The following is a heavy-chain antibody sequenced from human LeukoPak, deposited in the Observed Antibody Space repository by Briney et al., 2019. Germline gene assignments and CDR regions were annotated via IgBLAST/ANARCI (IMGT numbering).Heavy chain of an antibody. CDR2: IKQDGSEK. D-gene: IGHD2-2*01. CDR1: GFTFSCYW. V-gene: IGHV3-7*01. J-gene: IGHJ5*02. CDR3: ARVCSSTSCYFKTRNWFDP. Sequence: PGGSLRLSCAASGFTFSCYWMSWVRQAPGKGLEWVANIKQDGSEKYYVDSVKGRFTISRDNAKNSLYLQMNSLRAEDTAVYYCARVCSSTSCYFKTRNWFDPWGHGPLVTVSS.